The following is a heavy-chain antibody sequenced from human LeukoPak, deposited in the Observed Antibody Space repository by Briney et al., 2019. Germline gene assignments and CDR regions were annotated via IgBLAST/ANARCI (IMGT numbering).Heavy chain of an antibody. CDR1: GFTFSSYG. V-gene: IGHV3-33*01. CDR2: IWYDGSNK. D-gene: IGHD6-19*01. Sequence: PGRSLRLSCAASGFTFSSYGMHWVRQAPGKGLEWVAVIWYDGSNKYYADSVKGRFTIPRDNSKNTLYLQMNSLRAEDTAVYYCARDRVPKRIAVAGTVDYWGQGTLVTVSS. CDR3: ARDRVPKRIAVAGTVDY. J-gene: IGHJ4*02.